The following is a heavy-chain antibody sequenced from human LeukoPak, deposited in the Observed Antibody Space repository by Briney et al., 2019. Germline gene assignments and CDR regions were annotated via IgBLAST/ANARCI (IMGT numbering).Heavy chain of an antibody. J-gene: IGHJ5*02. CDR3: ARDPYDILTGYNWFDP. Sequence: GASVKVSCKASGGTFSSYAISWVRQAPGQGLEWMGRIIPIFGIANYAQKFQGRVTITADESTSTAYMELSSLRSEDTAVYYCARDPYDILTGYNWFDPWGQGTLVTVSS. D-gene: IGHD3-9*01. CDR1: GGTFSSYA. CDR2: IIPIFGIA. V-gene: IGHV1-69*15.